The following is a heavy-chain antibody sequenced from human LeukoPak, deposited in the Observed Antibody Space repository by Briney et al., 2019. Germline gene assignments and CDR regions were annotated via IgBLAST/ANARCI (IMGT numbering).Heavy chain of an antibody. V-gene: IGHV3-7*03. CDR1: GFTFSDKW. CDR2: IKKDGSQK. D-gene: IGHD2-21*02. Sequence: QSGGSLRLSCVASGFTFSDKWMSWVRQASGKGPEWVASIKKDGSQKYYVDSVKGRFTISGDNAQNSLYLQMNSLRAEDTAVYYCAKLVIRAYCGGDCYSYWGQGTLVTVSS. J-gene: IGHJ4*02. CDR3: AKLVIRAYCGGDCYSY.